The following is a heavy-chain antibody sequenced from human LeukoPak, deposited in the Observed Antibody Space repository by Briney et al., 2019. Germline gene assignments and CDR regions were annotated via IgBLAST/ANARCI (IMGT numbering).Heavy chain of an antibody. J-gene: IGHJ4*02. CDR2: IYYSGST. D-gene: IGHD6-13*01. CDR3: ARAAAGRSDY. CDR1: GGSFSGYY. V-gene: IGHV4-34*01. Sequence: SSETLSLTCAVYGGSFSGYYWSWIRQPPGKGLEWIGSIYYSGSTYYNPSLKSRVTISVDTSKNQFSLKLSSVTAADAAVYYCARAAAGRSDYWGQGTLVTVSS.